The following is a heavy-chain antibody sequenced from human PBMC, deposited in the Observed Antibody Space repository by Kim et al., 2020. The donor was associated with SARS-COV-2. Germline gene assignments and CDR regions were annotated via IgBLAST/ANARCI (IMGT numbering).Heavy chain of an antibody. CDR1: GYTFTGYY. V-gene: IGHV1-2*02. CDR3: ARDRVSSSSRRNWFDP. D-gene: IGHD6-6*01. Sequence: ASVKVSCKASGYTFTGYYMHWVRQAPGQGLEWMGWINPNSGGTNYAQKFQGRVTMTRDTSISTAYMELSRLRSDDTAVYYCARDRVSSSSRRNWFDPWGQGTLVTVSS. J-gene: IGHJ5*02. CDR2: INPNSGGT.